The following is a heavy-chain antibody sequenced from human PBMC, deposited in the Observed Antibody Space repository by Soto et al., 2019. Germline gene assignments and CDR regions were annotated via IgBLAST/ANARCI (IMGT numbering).Heavy chain of an antibody. CDR3: TKRYFGASDAFDI. V-gene: IGHV3-49*03. Sequence: HPGGSLRLSCTASGFTFADYAMSWFRQAPGKGLEWVGFIRSKGYGGTTEYAASVKGRFTISRDDSKSIAYLQMNSLKTEDTAVYYCTKRYFGASDAFDIWGRGTMVTVSS. J-gene: IGHJ3*02. D-gene: IGHD3-9*01. CDR1: GFTFADYA. CDR2: IRSKGYGGTT.